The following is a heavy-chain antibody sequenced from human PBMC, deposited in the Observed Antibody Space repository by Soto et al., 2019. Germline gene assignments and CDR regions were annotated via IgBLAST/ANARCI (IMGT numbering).Heavy chain of an antibody. V-gene: IGHV3-9*01. CDR2: ISWNSGSI. CDR1: GFTFDDYA. J-gene: IGHJ4*02. D-gene: IGHD3-9*01. Sequence: EVQLVESGGGLVQPGRSLRLSCAASGFTFDDYAMHWVRQAPGKGLEWGSGISWNSGSIGYADSVKGRFTISRDNAKNSLYLQMNSLRAEDTALYYCEKDITPLGDDMLTGPHDYWGQGTLVTVSS. CDR3: EKDITPLGDDMLTGPHDY.